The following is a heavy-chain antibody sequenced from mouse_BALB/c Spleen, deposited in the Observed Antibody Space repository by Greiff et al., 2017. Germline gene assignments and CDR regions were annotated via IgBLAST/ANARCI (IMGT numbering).Heavy chain of an antibody. CDR3: TRSGGAY. V-gene: IGHV1-69*02. J-gene: IGHJ3*01. Sequence: QVQLQQPGGELVRPGASVKLSCKASGYTFTSYWINWVKQRPGQGLEWIGNIYPSDSYTNYNQKFKDKATLTVDKSSSTAYMQLSSPTSEDSAVYYCTRSGGAYWGQGTLVTVSA. CDR1: GYTFTSYW. D-gene: IGHD3-1*01. CDR2: IYPSDSYT.